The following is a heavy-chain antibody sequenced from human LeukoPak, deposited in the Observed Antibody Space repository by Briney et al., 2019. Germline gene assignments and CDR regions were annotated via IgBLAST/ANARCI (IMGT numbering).Heavy chain of an antibody. CDR3: AKSFRGVVRVTTGYYFDY. CDR2: ICGSGGCT. D-gene: IGHD4-17*01. Sequence: GGSLRLSCAASGFTFNTYAIYWVRQAPGKGLEWVSGICGSGGCTYYADSVKGRFTISRDNSKNTLYLQMNSLRAEDTAVYYCAKSFRGVVRVTTGYYFDYWGQGTLVTVSS. J-gene: IGHJ4*02. V-gene: IGHV3-23*01. CDR1: GFTFNTYA.